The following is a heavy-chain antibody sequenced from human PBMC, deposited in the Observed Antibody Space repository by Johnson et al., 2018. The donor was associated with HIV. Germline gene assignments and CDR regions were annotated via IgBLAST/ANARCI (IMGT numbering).Heavy chain of an antibody. D-gene: IGHD6-19*01. CDR2: IYSGGST. J-gene: IGHJ3*02. CDR1: GFTVSSNY. CDR3: AKDLGGYSSGWYGDALDI. V-gene: IGHV3-66*02. Sequence: VQLVESGGDLVQPGGSLRLSCAASGFTVSSNYMSWVRQAPGKGLEWVSVIYSGGSTYYVDSVKGRFTISRDNAKNSLYLQMRADDTAVYYCAKDLGGYSSGWYGDALDIWGQGTMVTVSS.